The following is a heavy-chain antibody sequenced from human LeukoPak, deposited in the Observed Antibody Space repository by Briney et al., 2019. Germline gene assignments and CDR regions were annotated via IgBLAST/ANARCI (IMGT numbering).Heavy chain of an antibody. CDR2: INPDGSEK. J-gene: IGHJ4*02. V-gene: IGHV3-7*01. Sequence: PGGSLRLSCIVSGFTFSNNWMGWVRQAPGKGLEWVANINPDGSEKPYVDSVKGRFTISRDNSKNTLYLQMNSLRAEDTAVYYCARELAVAGIRVGYWGQGTLVTVSS. CDR3: ARELAVAGIRVGY. CDR1: GFTFSNNW. D-gene: IGHD6-19*01.